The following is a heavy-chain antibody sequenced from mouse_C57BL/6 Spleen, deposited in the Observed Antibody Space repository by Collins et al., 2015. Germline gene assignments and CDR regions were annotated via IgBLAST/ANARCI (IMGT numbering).Heavy chain of an antibody. D-gene: IGHD2-10*01. CDR3: ATYYYFDY. Sequence: QVQLQQPGAELVKPGASVKMSCKASGYTFTDYVISWVKQRTGQGLEWIGEIYPGSGSTYYNEKFKGKATLTADKSSNTAYMQLSSLTSEDSAVYFCATYYYFDYWGQGTTLTVSS. J-gene: IGHJ2*01. CDR1: GYTFTDYV. CDR2: IYPGSGST. V-gene: IGHV1-77*01.